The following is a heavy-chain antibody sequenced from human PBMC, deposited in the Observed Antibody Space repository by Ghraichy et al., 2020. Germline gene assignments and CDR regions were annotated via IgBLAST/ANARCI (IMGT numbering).Heavy chain of an antibody. J-gene: IGHJ6*02. D-gene: IGHD3-16*01. V-gene: IGHV4-59*08. CDR2: IYYSGST. CDR1: GGSITPNF. CDR3: ATHGPRVLISV. Sequence: SETLSLTCTVSGGSITPNFWSWIRQPPGKGLERVGYIYYSGSTSYNPSLKSRVAISVDTSKNQFSLKLSSVTAADTAVYYCATHGPRVLISVWGQGTTVTVSS.